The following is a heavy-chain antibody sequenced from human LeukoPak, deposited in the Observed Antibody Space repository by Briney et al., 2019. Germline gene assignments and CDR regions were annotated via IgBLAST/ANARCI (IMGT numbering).Heavy chain of an antibody. CDR2: IYSGGST. J-gene: IGHJ4*02. D-gene: IGHD3-22*01. CDR1: GFTVSSNY. V-gene: IGHV3-66*01. CDR3: ARTPPYYYDSSGYTN. Sequence: PGGSLRLSCAASGFTVSSNYMSWVRQAPGKGLEWVSVIYSGGSTYYADSVKGRFTISRDNSKNTLYLQMNSLRAEDTAVYYCARTPPYYYDSSGYTNWGQGTLVIVSS.